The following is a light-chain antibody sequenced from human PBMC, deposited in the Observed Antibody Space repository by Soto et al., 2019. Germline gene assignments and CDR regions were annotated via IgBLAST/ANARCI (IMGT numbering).Light chain of an antibody. J-gene: IGLJ2*01. CDR3: SSYAISGTRV. CDR2: DVS. Sequence: QSALTQPASVSGSPGQSITISCTGTSSDVGGYNSVSWYQQHPGKAPQLMIYDVSYRPSGISSRFSGSKSDNTASLTISGLRTEDEADYYCSSYAISGTRVFGGGTKLTVL. V-gene: IGLV2-14*03. CDR1: SSDVGGYNS.